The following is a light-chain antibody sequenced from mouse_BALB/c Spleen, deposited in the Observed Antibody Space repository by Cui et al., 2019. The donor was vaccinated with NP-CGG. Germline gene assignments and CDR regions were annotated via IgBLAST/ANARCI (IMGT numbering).Light chain of an antibody. CDR3: ALWYSNHWV. V-gene: IGLV1*01. J-gene: IGLJ1*01. CDR1: TGAVTTSNY. Sequence: QAVVTQESALTISPGETVTLTCRSSTGAVTTSNYANWVQEKQDHLFTGLIGGTNNRAPGVPARFSGSLIGDKAALTITGAQTEDETIYFCALWYSNHWVFGGGTKLTVL. CDR2: GTN.